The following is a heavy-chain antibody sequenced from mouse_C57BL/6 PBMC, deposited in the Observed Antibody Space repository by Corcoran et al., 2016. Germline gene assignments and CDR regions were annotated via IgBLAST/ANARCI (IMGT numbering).Heavy chain of an antibody. CDR1: GYTFTDYY. CDR2: INPYNGGT. Sequence: EVQLQQSGPVLVKPGASVKMSCKASGYTFTDYYMNWVKQSHGKSLEWIGVINPYNGGTSYNQKFKGKATLTVDKSSSTAYMELNSLTSEDSAVYYCARSNGNLLFDYWGQGTTLTVSS. V-gene: IGHV1-19*01. D-gene: IGHD2-1*01. J-gene: IGHJ2*01. CDR3: ARSNGNLLFDY.